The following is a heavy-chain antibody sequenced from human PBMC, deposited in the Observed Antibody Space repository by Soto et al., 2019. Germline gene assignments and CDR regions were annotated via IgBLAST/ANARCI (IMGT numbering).Heavy chain of an antibody. Sequence: ASVKVSCKASGYSFTSYAMHWVRQPPGQRLGWMGWINAGNGNTKYSQKFQGRVTITRDTSASTAYMELSSLRSEDTAMYYCARAVAVPASCDYWGQGILVTVAS. J-gene: IGHJ4*02. CDR3: ARAVAVPASCDY. CDR2: INAGNGNT. CDR1: GYSFTSYA. V-gene: IGHV1-3*01. D-gene: IGHD6-19*01.